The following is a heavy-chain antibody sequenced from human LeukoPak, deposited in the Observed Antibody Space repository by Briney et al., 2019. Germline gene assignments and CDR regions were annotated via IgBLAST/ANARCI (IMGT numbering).Heavy chain of an antibody. J-gene: IGHJ4*02. D-gene: IGHD6-13*01. CDR1: GFTFSTYA. Sequence: GGSLRLSCAASGFTFSTYAMSWVRQAPGKGLEWVSSISGGGGNTYFADSVEGRFTISRDNSKNTLYLQMNSLRAEDTALYYCGRGGSSWLYFFEYWGQGTPVTVSS. CDR2: ISGGGGNT. CDR3: GRGGSSWLYFFEY. V-gene: IGHV3-23*01.